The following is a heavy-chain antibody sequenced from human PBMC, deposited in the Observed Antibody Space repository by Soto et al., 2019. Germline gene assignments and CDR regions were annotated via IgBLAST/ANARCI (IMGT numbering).Heavy chain of an antibody. V-gene: IGHV4-61*01. Sequence: QVQLQESGPGLVKPSETLSLNCTVSGGSVSSGSYQWSWIRQSPGKGLEWIGYVNFSGSTKYNPSLKRRVTISVDTSKNQFSLKLTSVTAADTALYFCARLQFYDFSSGSDPMDVWGQGTTVTVSS. CDR3: ARLQFYDFSSGSDPMDV. J-gene: IGHJ6*02. CDR1: GGSVSSGSYQ. D-gene: IGHD3-3*01. CDR2: VNFSGST.